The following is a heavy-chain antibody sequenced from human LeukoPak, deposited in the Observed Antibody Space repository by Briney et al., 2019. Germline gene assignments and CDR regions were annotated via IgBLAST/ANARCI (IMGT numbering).Heavy chain of an antibody. J-gene: IGHJ4*02. CDR2: IYYSGIT. CDR3: AREGVLRYYFDY. CDR1: GGSISSGGYY. V-gene: IGHV4-31*03. D-gene: IGHD3-9*01. Sequence: SQTLSLTCTVSGGSISSGGYYWSWIRQHPGKGLEWIGYIYYSGITYYNPSLKSRVTISVDTSRNQCSLKLNAVTAADTAVYYCAREGVLRYYFDYWGQGTLVTVSS.